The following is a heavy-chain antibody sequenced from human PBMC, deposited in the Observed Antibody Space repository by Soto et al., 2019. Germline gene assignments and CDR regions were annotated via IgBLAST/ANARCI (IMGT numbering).Heavy chain of an antibody. D-gene: IGHD3-3*01. CDR1: GFTFSSYG. J-gene: IGHJ4*02. Sequence: GGYLILSCAASGFTFSSYGMHWVRQAPGKGLEWVAVISYDGSNKYYADSVKGRFTISRDNSKNTLYLQMNRLRAEATAVYYCARDPPDFWGQGTLVTVSS. CDR3: ARDPPDF. V-gene: IGHV3-30*19. CDR2: ISYDGSNK.